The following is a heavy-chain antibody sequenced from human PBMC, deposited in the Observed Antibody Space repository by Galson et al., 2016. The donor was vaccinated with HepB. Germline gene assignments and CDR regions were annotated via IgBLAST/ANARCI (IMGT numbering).Heavy chain of an antibody. Sequence: SLRLSCAASGFIVSNNYMSWVRQAPGKGLEWVSVIHSGGDTYYADSVKGRFTISRDNAKNSLYLQMNSLRAEDTAVYYCARDPGYCNSINCRGDAFDIWGQGAMVTVSS. CDR3: ARDPGYCNSINCRGDAFDI. V-gene: IGHV3-53*01. J-gene: IGHJ3*02. CDR2: IHSGGDT. D-gene: IGHD2-2*01. CDR1: GFIVSNNY.